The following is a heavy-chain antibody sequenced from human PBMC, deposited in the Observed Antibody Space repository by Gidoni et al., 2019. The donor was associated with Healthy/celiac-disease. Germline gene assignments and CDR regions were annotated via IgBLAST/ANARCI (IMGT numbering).Heavy chain of an antibody. J-gene: IGHJ5*02. Sequence: QVQLQESGPGLVQPPETLSLTCTVSGGSISSYYWSWIRQPPGKGLEWIGYIYYSGSTNYNPSLNSRVTISVDTSKNQFSLKLSSVTAADTAVYYCARDRGTNCSSTSCYVSYWFDPWGQGTLVTVSS. CDR3: ARDRGTNCSSTSCYVSYWFDP. V-gene: IGHV4-59*01. CDR1: GGSISSYY. CDR2: IYYSGST. D-gene: IGHD2-2*01.